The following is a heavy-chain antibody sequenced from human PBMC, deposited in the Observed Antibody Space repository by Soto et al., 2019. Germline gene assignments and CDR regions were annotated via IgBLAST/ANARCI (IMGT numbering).Heavy chain of an antibody. CDR1: GGTFSSYA. D-gene: IGHD2-15*01. CDR2: IIPIVATA. Sequence: QVQLVQSGAEVKKPGSSVKVSCKAPGGTFSSYAISWVRQAPGQGLEWMGGIIPIVATAKYAQKFQGRVTITADESTSAGYMELSSLRSEDAAVYYCARSQGGSSSLDIYYYYYYGMDVWGQGTTVTVSS. V-gene: IGHV1-69*01. J-gene: IGHJ6*02. CDR3: ARSQGGSSSLDIYYYYYYGMDV.